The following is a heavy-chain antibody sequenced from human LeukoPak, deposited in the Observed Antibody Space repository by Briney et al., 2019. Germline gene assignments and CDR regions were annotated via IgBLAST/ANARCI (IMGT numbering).Heavy chain of an antibody. V-gene: IGHV3-33*03. J-gene: IGHJ4*02. CDR2: IWYDGSNK. D-gene: IGHD5-18*01. Sequence: GGSLRLSCAASGFTFSSYGMHWVRQAPGKGPEWVAIIWYDGSNKYYADSVKGRFTISRDNSKNTLYLQMNSLRAEDTAVYYCAKDSRLQLWDYFDYWGQGTLVTVSS. CDR3: AKDSRLQLWDYFDY. CDR1: GFTFSSYG.